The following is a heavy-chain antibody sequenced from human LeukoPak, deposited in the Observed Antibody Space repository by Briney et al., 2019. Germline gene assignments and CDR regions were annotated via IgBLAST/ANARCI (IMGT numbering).Heavy chain of an antibody. CDR1: VYTFTGFY. D-gene: IGHD6-6*01. Sequence: ASVKVSCKASVYTFTGFYMHWVRQAPGQGLEWLGWTNPKSGGTNYAQKFQGRVTMTRDTSISTAYMELSSLRSDDTAVYYCARGPIEYSGSPGYYFDYWGQGTLVTVSS. CDR3: ARGPIEYSGSPGYYFDY. V-gene: IGHV1-2*02. J-gene: IGHJ4*02. CDR2: TNPKSGGT.